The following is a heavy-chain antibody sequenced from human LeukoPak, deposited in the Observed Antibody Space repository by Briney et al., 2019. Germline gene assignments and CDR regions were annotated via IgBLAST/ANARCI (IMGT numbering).Heavy chain of an antibody. CDR3: ARVIAGGWFDP. Sequence: PSETLSLTCTVSGGSISSYYWSWIRHPPGKGLEWIGYIYYSGSTNYNPSLKSRVTISVDTSKNQFSLKLSSVTAADTAVYYCARVIAGGWFDPWGQGTLVTVSS. V-gene: IGHV4-59*01. CDR2: IYYSGST. J-gene: IGHJ5*02. D-gene: IGHD6-13*01. CDR1: GGSISSYY.